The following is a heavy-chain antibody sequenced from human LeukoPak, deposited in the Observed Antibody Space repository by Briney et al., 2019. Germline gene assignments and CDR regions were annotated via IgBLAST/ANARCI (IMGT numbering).Heavy chain of an antibody. CDR3: ASYGSGSKEFDY. J-gene: IGHJ4*02. V-gene: IGHV3-23*01. CDR2: ISGSGGST. Sequence: GGSLRPSCAASGFTFSSYAMSWVRQAPGKGLEWVSAISGSGGSTYYADSVKGRFTISRDNSKNTLYLQMNSLRAEDTAVYYCASYGSGSKEFDYWGQGTLVTVSS. CDR1: GFTFSSYA. D-gene: IGHD3-10*01.